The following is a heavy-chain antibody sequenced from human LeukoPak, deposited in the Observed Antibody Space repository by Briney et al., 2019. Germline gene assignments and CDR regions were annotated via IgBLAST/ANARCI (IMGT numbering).Heavy chain of an antibody. Sequence: SETLSLTCTVSGGSISSYYWSWIRQPPGKGLEWIGYIYYSGSTNYNPSLKSRVTISVDTSKNQFSLKLSSVTAADTAVYYCARDFLGRIAVAGSPDFDYWGQGTLVTVSS. D-gene: IGHD6-19*01. CDR1: GGSISSYY. J-gene: IGHJ4*02. CDR3: ARDFLGRIAVAGSPDFDY. V-gene: IGHV4-59*01. CDR2: IYYSGST.